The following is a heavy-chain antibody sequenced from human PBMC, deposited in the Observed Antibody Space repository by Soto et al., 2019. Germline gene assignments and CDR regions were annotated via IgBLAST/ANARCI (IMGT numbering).Heavy chain of an antibody. CDR2: IYYSGST. J-gene: IGHJ4*02. CDR3: ARDRAAMALFDY. D-gene: IGHD5-18*01. V-gene: IGHV4-31*03. Sequence: SETLSLTCTVSGGSISSGGYYWSWIRQHPGKGLEWIGYIYYSGSTYYNPSLQSRITISVDTSKNQFSLKLNSVTAADTAVYYCARDRAAMALFDYWGQGTLVTV. CDR1: GGSISSGGYY.